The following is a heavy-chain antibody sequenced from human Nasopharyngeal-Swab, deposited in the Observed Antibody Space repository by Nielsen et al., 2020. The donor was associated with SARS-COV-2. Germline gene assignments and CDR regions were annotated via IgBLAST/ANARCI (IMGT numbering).Heavy chain of an antibody. Sequence: ASVKVSCKASGYTFTSYGISWVRQAPGQGLEWMGWVSAHSVNAKYAQNLQGRVTMTTDTSTSTSYMELRSLRSDDMAVYYCARHERRTGTTYFEFWGQGTLVTVSP. J-gene: IGHJ4*02. D-gene: IGHD1-7*01. CDR3: ARHERRTGTTYFEF. CDR1: GYTFTSYG. V-gene: IGHV1-18*03. CDR2: VSAHSVNA.